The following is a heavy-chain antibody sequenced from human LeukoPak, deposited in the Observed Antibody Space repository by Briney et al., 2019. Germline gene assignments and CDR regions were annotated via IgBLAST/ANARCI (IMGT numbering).Heavy chain of an antibody. CDR2: IKEDGSEK. CDR1: GFTFSSCW. CDR3: ARLDYGSSGYYVH. Sequence: GGSLKLSCAASGFTFSSCWMTWVRQAPGKGLEWVANIKEDGSEKYYMDSVKGRFTISGDNAKNSLYLQMNSLRAEDTAVYYCARLDYGSSGYYVHWGQGTLVTVSS. J-gene: IGHJ4*02. V-gene: IGHV3-7*04. D-gene: IGHD3-22*01.